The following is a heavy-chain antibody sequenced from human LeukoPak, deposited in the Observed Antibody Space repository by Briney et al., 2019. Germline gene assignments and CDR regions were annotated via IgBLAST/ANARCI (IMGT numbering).Heavy chain of an antibody. CDR3: ARGGGGLDY. D-gene: IGHD2-21*01. V-gene: IGHV3-7*04. CDR2: IKHDGSDN. Sequence: GGSLRPSCAASGFIFSSYWMSWVRQAPGKGLEWVANIKHDGSDNYYVDSVKGRFTISRDNAKNSLYLQMNSLRAEDTAVYYCARGGGGLDYWGQGTLVTVSS. CDR1: GFIFSSYW. J-gene: IGHJ4*02.